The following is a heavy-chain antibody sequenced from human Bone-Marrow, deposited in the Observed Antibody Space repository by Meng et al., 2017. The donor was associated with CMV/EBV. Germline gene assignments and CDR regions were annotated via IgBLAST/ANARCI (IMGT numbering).Heavy chain of an antibody. CDR1: GYIFTKYG. CDR2: ISAYNGDT. CDR3: ARDAGTIAVSGIGDY. J-gene: IGHJ4*02. V-gene: IGHV1-18*01. D-gene: IGHD6-19*01. Sequence: ASVKVSCKASGYIFTKYGVNWMRQAPGQGPEWMGWISAYNGDTMYAPKVQGRVTMTTDTSTSTAYMVLRGLRSDDTAVYYCARDAGTIAVSGIGDYWGQGTLVTVSS.